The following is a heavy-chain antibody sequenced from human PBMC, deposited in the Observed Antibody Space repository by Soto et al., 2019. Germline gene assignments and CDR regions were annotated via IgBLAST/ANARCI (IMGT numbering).Heavy chain of an antibody. CDR3: ARDTGRGVRYYYGMDV. CDR1: GGTFSSYT. J-gene: IGHJ6*02. CDR2: IIPILGIA. Sequence: SVKVSCKASGGTFSSYTISWVRQAPGQGLEWMGRIIPILGIANYAQKFQGRVTITTDKSTSTAYMELSSLRSEDTAVYYCARDTGRGVRYYYGMDVWGQGTTVTVSS. V-gene: IGHV1-69*04. D-gene: IGHD3-10*01.